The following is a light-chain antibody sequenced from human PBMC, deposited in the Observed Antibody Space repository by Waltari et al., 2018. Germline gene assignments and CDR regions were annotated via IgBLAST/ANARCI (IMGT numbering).Light chain of an antibody. CDR2: HSS. Sequence: EIHMTQSPSSVSASVGDRVSMSCRASHDISTSLAWYQQKSGKAPSLLIYHSSTLQSGVPSRFSGAGTGTDFTLTINNLHPEDFATYFCQQGDTSPPTFGPGTKVELK. J-gene: IGKJ1*01. CDR3: QQGDTSPPT. V-gene: IGKV1-12*01. CDR1: HDISTS.